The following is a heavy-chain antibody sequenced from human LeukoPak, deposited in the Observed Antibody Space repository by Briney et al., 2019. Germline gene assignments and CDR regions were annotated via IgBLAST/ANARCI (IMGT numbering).Heavy chain of an antibody. CDR3: ARDPGRTRLLRYGMDV. D-gene: IGHD1-14*01. J-gene: IGHJ6*02. V-gene: IGHV3-30-3*01. Sequence: PGGSLRLSCAASGFIFSSYAFHWVRQAPGKGLEWVAAISYDGSNKYYADSVKGRFTISRDNSKNTPYLQMNSLRAEETAVYYCARDPGRTRLLRYGMDVWGLGTTVTVSS. CDR1: GFIFSSYA. CDR2: ISYDGSNK.